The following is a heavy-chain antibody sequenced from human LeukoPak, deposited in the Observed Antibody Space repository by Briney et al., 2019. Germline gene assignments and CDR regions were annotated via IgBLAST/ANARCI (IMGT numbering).Heavy chain of an antibody. CDR3: ARDSRYSSGWFFDY. D-gene: IGHD6-19*01. CDR1: GFTVSSNY. Sequence: GGSLRLSCAASGFTVSSNYMSWVCQAPGKGLEWVSVIYSGGSTYYADSVKGRFTISRDNSKNTLYLQMNSLRAEDTAVYYCARDSRYSSGWFFDYWGQGTLVTVSS. J-gene: IGHJ4*02. V-gene: IGHV3-66*02. CDR2: IYSGGST.